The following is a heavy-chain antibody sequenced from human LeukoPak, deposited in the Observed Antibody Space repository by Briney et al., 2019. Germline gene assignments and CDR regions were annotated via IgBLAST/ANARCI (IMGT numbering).Heavy chain of an antibody. CDR3: AGGTTVTQYDY. J-gene: IGHJ4*02. CDR2: IYHSGST. CDR1: GYSISSGYY. V-gene: IGHV4-38-2*02. Sequence: PSETLSLTCTVSGYSISSGYYWGWIRQPPGKGLEWIGSIYHSGSTYYNPSLKSRVTISVDTSKNQFSLKLSSVTAADTAVYYCAGGTTVTQYDYWGQGTLVTVSS. D-gene: IGHD4-11*01.